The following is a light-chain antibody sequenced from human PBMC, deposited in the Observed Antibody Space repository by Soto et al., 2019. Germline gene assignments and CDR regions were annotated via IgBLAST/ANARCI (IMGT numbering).Light chain of an antibody. V-gene: IGLV2-8*01. J-gene: IGLJ1*01. Sequence: QSVLTQPPSASGSPGQSVTISCAGTINDVGGYNYVSWYQQHPGKVPQLMIYQVTKRPSGVPDRFSASKSDTTASLTISGRQAEDEGDYYCMSYAGGNRVVFGTGTKLTVL. CDR2: QVT. CDR1: INDVGGYNY. CDR3: MSYAGGNRVV.